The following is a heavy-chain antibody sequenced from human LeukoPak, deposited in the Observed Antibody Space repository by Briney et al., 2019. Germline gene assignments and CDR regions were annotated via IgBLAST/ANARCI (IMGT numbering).Heavy chain of an antibody. CDR1: GFTFSSYS. CDR2: ISSSSSYI. D-gene: IGHD3-22*01. CDR3: ARGSITMIVSWFDP. Sequence: GGSLRLSCAASGFTFSSYSMNWVRQAPGRGLEWVSSISSSSSYIYYADSVKGRFTISRDNAKNSLYLQMNSLRAEDTAVYYCARGSITMIVSWFDPWGQGTLVTVSS. V-gene: IGHV3-21*01. J-gene: IGHJ5*02.